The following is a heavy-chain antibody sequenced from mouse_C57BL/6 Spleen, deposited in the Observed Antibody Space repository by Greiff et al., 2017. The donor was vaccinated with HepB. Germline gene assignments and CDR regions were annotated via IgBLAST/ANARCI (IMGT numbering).Heavy chain of an antibody. D-gene: IGHD1-1*01. CDR2: INYDGSST. Sequence: EVMLVESEGGLVQPGSSMKLSCTASGLTFSDYYMAWVRQVPEKGLEWVANINYDGSSTYYLDSLKSRFIISRDNAKNILYLQMSSLKSEDTATYYCARNYDYAMDYWGQGTSVTVSS. V-gene: IGHV5-16*01. CDR1: GLTFSDYY. J-gene: IGHJ4*01. CDR3: ARNYDYAMDY.